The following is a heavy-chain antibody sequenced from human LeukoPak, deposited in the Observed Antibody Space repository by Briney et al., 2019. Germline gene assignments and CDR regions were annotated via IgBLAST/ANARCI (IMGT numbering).Heavy chain of an antibody. CDR3: ARRIAAAGLYFDY. Sequence: GGSLRLSCAASGFTFSDYYMSWIRQAPGKGLEWASYISSSGSTIYYADSVKGRFTISKDNAKNSLYLQMNSLRAEDTAVYYCARRIAAAGLYFDYWGQGTLVTVSS. CDR1: GFTFSDYY. D-gene: IGHD6-13*01. V-gene: IGHV3-11*04. CDR2: ISSSGSTI. J-gene: IGHJ4*02.